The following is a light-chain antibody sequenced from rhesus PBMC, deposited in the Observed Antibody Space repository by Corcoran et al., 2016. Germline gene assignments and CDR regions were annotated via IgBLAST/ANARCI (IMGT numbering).Light chain of an antibody. CDR2: KAS. J-gene: IGKJ1*01. CDR3: LQYSSHPWT. Sequence: DIQMTQSPSSLSAAVGDTVTITCRASQSISSWLDWYQQKPGKAPNLLIYKASRLQSGVPPRFSGRGSGTDFHHPISSVQPEDFATYCCLQYSSHPWTFGQGTKVEIK. V-gene: IGKV1-22*01. CDR1: QSISSW.